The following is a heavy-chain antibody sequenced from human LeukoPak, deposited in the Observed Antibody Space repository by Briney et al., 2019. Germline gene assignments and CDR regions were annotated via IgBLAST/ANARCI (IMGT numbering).Heavy chain of an antibody. J-gene: IGHJ4*02. V-gene: IGHV4-39*01. CDR2: IFYSGNT. CDR3: ARHRSKWLQSSFDY. D-gene: IGHD5-24*01. CDR1: GGSINSSSYY. Sequence: SETLSLTCTVSGGSINSSSYYWGWIRQPPGKGLEWIGSIFYSGNTYDNPSLKSRVTTSVDTSKNQFSLKLNSVTAADTAVYYCARHRSKWLQSSFDYWGQGTLVTVSS.